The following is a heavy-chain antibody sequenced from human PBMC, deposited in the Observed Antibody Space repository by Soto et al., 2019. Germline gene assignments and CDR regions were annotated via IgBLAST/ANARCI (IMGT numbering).Heavy chain of an antibody. Sequence: QVQLVESGGGVVQPGRSLRLSCAASGFTFSSYAMHWVRQAPGKGLEWVAVISYDGSNKYYADSVKGRFTISRDNSKNTLYLQMNSLRAEDTAVYYCARDPSPQVVVPAAPDYWGQGTLVTVSS. D-gene: IGHD2-2*01. CDR3: ARDPSPQVVVPAAPDY. J-gene: IGHJ4*02. CDR2: ISYDGSNK. CDR1: GFTFSSYA. V-gene: IGHV3-30-3*01.